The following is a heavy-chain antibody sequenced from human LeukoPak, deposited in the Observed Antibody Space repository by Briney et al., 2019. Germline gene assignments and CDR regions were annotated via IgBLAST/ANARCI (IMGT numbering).Heavy chain of an antibody. J-gene: IGHJ6*03. CDR2: IRSKANSYAT. CDR3: TRHYDILTGYPGYYYMDV. D-gene: IGHD3-9*01. Sequence: GGSLRLSCAASGFTFSGSAMHWVRQASGKGLEWVGRIRSKANSYATAYAASVKGTFTISRDDSKNTAYLQMNSLKTEDTAVYYCTRHYDILTGYPGYYYMDVWGKGTTVTVSS. CDR1: GFTFSGSA. V-gene: IGHV3-73*01.